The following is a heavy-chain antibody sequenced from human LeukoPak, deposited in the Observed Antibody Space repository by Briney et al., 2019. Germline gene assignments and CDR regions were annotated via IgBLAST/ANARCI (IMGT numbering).Heavy chain of an antibody. V-gene: IGHV1-46*01. CDR3: ARDDIVVVPAATYAFDI. CDR1: GYTFTSYY. D-gene: IGHD2-2*01. Sequence: ASVNVSCKASGYTFTSYYMHWVRQAPGQGLECMGIINPSGGSTSYAQKFQGRGTMTRDTSTSTVYMELSSLRSEDTAVYYCARDDIVVVPAATYAFDIWGQGTMVTVSS. CDR2: INPSGGST. J-gene: IGHJ3*02.